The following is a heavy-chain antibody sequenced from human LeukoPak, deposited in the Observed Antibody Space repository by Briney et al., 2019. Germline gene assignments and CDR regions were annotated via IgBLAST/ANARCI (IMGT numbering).Heavy chain of an antibody. D-gene: IGHD1-7*01. V-gene: IGHV3-30*04. CDR3: AKDRVVFNRNYAYYFDY. CDR1: GFTFSSYA. J-gene: IGHJ4*02. CDR2: ISYDGSNK. Sequence: PGRSLRLSCAASGFTFSSYAMHWVRQAPGKGLEWVAVISYDGSNKYYADSVKGRFTISRDNSKKTLYLQMNSLRAEDTAVYYCAKDRVVFNRNYAYYFDYWGQGTLVTVSS.